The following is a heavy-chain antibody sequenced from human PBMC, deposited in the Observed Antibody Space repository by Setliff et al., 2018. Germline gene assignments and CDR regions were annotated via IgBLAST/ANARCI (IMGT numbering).Heavy chain of an antibody. J-gene: IGHJ4*02. D-gene: IGHD2-21*01. V-gene: IGHV3-23*01. Sequence: PGGSLRLSCVASGFTFSSYAMSWVRQAPGKGLEWVSGIVGSGGSTYYADSVKGRFSISRDNSKNTVYLQMESLRGEDTAVYYCVNLYSSYWGQGTLVTVSS. CDR2: IVGSGGST. CDR1: GFTFSSYA. CDR3: VNLYSSY.